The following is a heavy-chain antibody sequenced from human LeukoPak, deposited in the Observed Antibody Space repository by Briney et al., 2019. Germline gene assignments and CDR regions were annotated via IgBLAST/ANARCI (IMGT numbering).Heavy chain of an antibody. CDR3: AKSLAVYSSSSTFDY. D-gene: IGHD6-6*01. V-gene: IGHV3-23*01. CDR2: ISGSGGST. J-gene: IGHJ4*02. CDR1: GFTFSSYA. Sequence: TGGSLRLSCAASGFTFSSYAMSWVRQAPGKGLEWVSAISGSGGSTYYADSVKGRFTISRDNSKNTLYLQMNSLRAEDTAVYYCAKSLAVYSSSSTFDYWGQGTLVTVSS.